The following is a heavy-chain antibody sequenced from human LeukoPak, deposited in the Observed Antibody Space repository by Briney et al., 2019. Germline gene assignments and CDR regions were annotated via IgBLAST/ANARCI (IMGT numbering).Heavy chain of an antibody. V-gene: IGHV3-7*01. CDR2: IKQDGSEK. J-gene: IGHJ4*02. Sequence: GGSLRLSCEASGFTLSSYWMTWVRQAPGKGLEWVANIKQDGSEKNYVDSVKGRFTVSRDNSKNTLYLQMNSLRAEDTAVYYCARDSQRGYSYSDYWGQGTLVTVSS. D-gene: IGHD5-18*01. CDR3: ARDSQRGYSYSDY. CDR1: GFTLSSYW.